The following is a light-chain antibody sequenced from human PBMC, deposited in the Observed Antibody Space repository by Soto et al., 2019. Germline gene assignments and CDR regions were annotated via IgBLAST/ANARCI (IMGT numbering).Light chain of an antibody. Sequence: AIQLTQSPSSLSASVGDRVTITCRASQGISSALAWYQQKPGKAPKLLIYGASTLHSGVPSRFSGSGSGTDFTLAISSLQPYDFATYYCQQLNDYPRAFGPGTKVDIK. V-gene: IGKV1D-13*01. J-gene: IGKJ3*01. CDR3: QQLNDYPRA. CDR2: GAS. CDR1: QGISSA.